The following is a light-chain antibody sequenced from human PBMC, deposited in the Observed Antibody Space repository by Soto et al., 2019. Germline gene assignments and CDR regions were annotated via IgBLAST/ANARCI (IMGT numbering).Light chain of an antibody. CDR3: QQYNSYPYT. CDR2: KAS. Sequence: DIQMTQSPSTLSASVGDRVTITCRASQSISSWLAWYQQKPGKAPKLLIYKASTLQSGVPSRFSGSGSGTEFTLTISSLQPDDFATYYCQQYNSYPYTFGQGTKLEIK. V-gene: IGKV1-5*03. J-gene: IGKJ2*01. CDR1: QSISSW.